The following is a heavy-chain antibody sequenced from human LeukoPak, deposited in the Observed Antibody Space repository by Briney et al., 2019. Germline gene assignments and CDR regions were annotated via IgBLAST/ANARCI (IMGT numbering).Heavy chain of an antibody. Sequence: GASVKVSCKASGGTFSSYAISWVRQAPGQGLEWMGRIIPILGIANYAQKFQGRVTIAADKSTSTAYMELSSLRSEDTAVYYCAILPVRGYSYGTYYWGQGTLVTVSS. D-gene: IGHD5-18*01. CDR3: AILPVRGYSYGTYY. J-gene: IGHJ4*02. CDR1: GGTFSSYA. CDR2: IIPILGIA. V-gene: IGHV1-69*04.